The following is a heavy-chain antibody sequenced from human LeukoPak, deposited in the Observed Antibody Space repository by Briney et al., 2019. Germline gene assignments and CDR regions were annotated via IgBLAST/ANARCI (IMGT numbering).Heavy chain of an antibody. CDR1: GFTFSDYY. J-gene: IGHJ4*02. Sequence: GGPLRLSCAPSGFTFSDYYMSWIRQPPGKGLKWVSYISSSGSTIYYADSVKGRFTISRDNAKNSLYLQMNSLRAEDTAVYYCARERYSNFPFDYWGQGTLVTVSS. CDR2: ISSSGSTI. CDR3: ARERYSNFPFDY. V-gene: IGHV3-11*01. D-gene: IGHD4-11*01.